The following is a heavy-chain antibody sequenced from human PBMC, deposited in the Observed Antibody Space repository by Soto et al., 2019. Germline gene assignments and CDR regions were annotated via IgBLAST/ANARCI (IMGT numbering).Heavy chain of an antibody. CDR1: GYTFTGYY. J-gene: IGHJ4*02. V-gene: IGHV1-2*02. CDR2: INPNSGGT. D-gene: IGHD6-19*01. Sequence: ASVKVSCKASGYTFTGYYMHWVRQAPGQGLEWMGWINPNSGGTNYAQKFQGRVTMTRDTSISTAYMELSRLRSDDTAVYYCASTRYSSGWYMDYWGQGTMVTVYS. CDR3: ASTRYSSGWYMDY.